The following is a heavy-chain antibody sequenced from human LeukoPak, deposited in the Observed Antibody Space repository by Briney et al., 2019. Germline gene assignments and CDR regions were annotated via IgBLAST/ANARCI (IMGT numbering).Heavy chain of an antibody. Sequence: GASVKVSCKASGYTFTGYYMHWVRQAPGQGLEWMGRINPNSGGTNYAQKFQGRVTMTRDTSISTAYMELSRLRSDDTAVYYCAREGLRITRTANNGGGCGCWGQGTLVTVSS. CDR1: GYTFTGYY. D-gene: IGHD1-20*01. CDR2: INPNSGGT. CDR3: AREGLRITRTANNGGGCGC. V-gene: IGHV1-2*06. J-gene: IGHJ4*02.